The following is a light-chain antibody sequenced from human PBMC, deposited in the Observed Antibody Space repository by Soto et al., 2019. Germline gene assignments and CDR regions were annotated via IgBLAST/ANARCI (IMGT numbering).Light chain of an antibody. CDR2: GNS. CDR1: SSNIGAGYD. J-gene: IGLJ1*01. V-gene: IGLV1-40*01. Sequence: QSVLTQPPSVSGAPGQRVTISCTGSSSNIGAGYDVHWYQQLPGTAPKLLIYGNSNRPSGVPDRFSGSKSGTSASLAITGLQAEDEADYYCNSYTSNNTQVFGTGTKVTVL. CDR3: NSYTSNNTQV.